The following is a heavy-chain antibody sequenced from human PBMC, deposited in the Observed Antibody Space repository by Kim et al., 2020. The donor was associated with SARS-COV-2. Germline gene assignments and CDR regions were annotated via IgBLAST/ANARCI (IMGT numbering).Heavy chain of an antibody. CDR2: IHYSGTT. Sequence: SETLSLTCTVSGDSISSSTYYWGWVRQPPGKGLDWIGSIHYSGTTDYNPSLKSRVTMSVDTSKNQFFLRVNSVTGADTAVYYCVRRGGRGLPLGNWGQGTLVTVSS. CDR3: VRRGGRGLPLGN. CDR1: GDSISSSTYY. V-gene: IGHV4-39*07. J-gene: IGHJ4*02. D-gene: IGHD3-16*01.